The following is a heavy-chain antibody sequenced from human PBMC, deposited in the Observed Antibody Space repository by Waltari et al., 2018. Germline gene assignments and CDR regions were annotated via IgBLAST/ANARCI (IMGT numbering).Heavy chain of an antibody. J-gene: IGHJ4*02. V-gene: IGHV1-24*01. D-gene: IGHD2-21*01. CDR1: VYTLTQLS. CDR3: ATDPMWSDY. Sequence: QVQLVQSGAEVKKPGASVKVSCKVSVYTLTQLSLHWVRQAPGKGLEWMGGIEPEDGETNYAKKFQGRVTMTEDTSTDTADMGLSSLRSEDTAGYYCATDPMWSDYWGQGTLVTVSS. CDR2: IEPEDGET.